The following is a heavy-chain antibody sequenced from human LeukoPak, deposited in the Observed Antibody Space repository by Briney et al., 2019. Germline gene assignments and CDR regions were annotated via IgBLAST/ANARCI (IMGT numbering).Heavy chain of an antibody. CDR2: INPNSGDA. V-gene: IGHV1-2*02. D-gene: IGHD2-8*02. J-gene: IGHJ4*02. Sequence: ASVKVSRKASGYTFIVYYIHWVRQAPGQGLEWMGWINPNSGDASSAQSFQGRVSMTRDTSINTAYIDLSGLRSDDTGVYYCARAPGFGDTDFDYWGQGTLVTVSS. CDR3: ARAPGFGDTDFDY. CDR1: GYTFIVYY.